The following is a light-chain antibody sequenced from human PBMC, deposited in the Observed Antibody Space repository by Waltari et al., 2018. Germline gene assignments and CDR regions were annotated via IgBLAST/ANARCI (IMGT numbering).Light chain of an antibody. CDR2: RAS. J-gene: IGKJ1*01. CDR1: QSVGSN. CDR3: QQYNYWPPWT. V-gene: IGKV3-15*01. Sequence: LMTQSPPTLSVSPGDRATLPCRASQSVGSNVAWYQQRPGQAPRLLISRASARATDIPARFSGSGSGTDFTLTISSVESEDVAVYYCQQYNYWPPWTFGQGTKVEI.